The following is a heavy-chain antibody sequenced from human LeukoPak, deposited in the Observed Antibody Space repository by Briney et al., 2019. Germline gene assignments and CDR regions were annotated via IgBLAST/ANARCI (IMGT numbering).Heavy chain of an antibody. J-gene: IGHJ4*02. CDR1: GYTFATYF. CDR3: ARGRVLVGGSPTYNFDY. D-gene: IGHD2-15*01. Sequence: GASMKVSCKASGYTFATYFMHWVRQAPGQGLEWMGIINPTGGSTTYAQKFQGRVTMTRDMSTSTVYMELSSLRSEDTAVYYCARGRVLVGGSPTYNFDYWGQGTLVTVSS. V-gene: IGHV1-46*01. CDR2: INPTGGST.